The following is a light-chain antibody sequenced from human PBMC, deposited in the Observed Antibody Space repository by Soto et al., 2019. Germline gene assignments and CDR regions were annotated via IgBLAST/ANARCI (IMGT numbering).Light chain of an antibody. CDR1: SSDVGSYNL. CDR3: CSYAGSSTFFYV. J-gene: IGLJ1*01. Sequence: QSVLTHPASVSGSPGQSITISCTGTSSDVGSYNLVPWYQQHPGKAPKLMIYEGSKRPSGVSNRSSGSKSGNPASLTISGLQAEDEADYYCCSYAGSSTFFYVLGTGTKVTV. V-gene: IGLV2-23*03. CDR2: EGS.